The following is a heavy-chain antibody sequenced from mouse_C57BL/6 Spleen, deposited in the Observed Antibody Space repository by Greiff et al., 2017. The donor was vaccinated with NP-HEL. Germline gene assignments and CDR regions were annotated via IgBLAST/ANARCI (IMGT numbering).Heavy chain of an antibody. D-gene: IGHD2-5*01. Sequence: VQLQQSGPGMVKPSQSLSLTCTVTGYSITSGYDWHWIRHFPGNKLEWMGYISYSGSTNYNPSLKSRISITHDTSKNHFFLKLNSVTTEDTATYDCARGRSYSNYEDWFAYWGQGTLVTVSA. CDR1: GYSITSGYD. V-gene: IGHV3-1*01. J-gene: IGHJ3*01. CDR3: ARGRSYSNYEDWFAY. CDR2: ISYSGST.